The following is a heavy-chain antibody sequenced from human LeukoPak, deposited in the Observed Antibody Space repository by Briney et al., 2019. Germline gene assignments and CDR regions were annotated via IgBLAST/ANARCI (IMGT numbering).Heavy chain of an antibody. V-gene: IGHV3-23*01. CDR3: AKDLGDYAHQFDS. CDR1: GFTFSTYA. D-gene: IGHD4-17*01. CDR2: ISGSAGSR. Sequence: GGSLRLSCVAPGFTFSTYAMSWVRQAPGKGLEWVSGISGSAGSRYYADSVKGRFTISRDNSKNTLYMQMNSLRAEDTAVYYCAKDLGDYAHQFDSWGQGTLVTVSS. J-gene: IGHJ4*02.